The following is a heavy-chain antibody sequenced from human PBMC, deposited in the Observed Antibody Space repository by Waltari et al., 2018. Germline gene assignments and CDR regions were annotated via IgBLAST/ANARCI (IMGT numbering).Heavy chain of an antibody. D-gene: IGHD7-27*01. CDR3: ATGGWGFYLGY. CDR2: ISTSSEYM. V-gene: IGHV3-21*02. J-gene: IGHJ4*02. Sequence: EVQLVESGGGLVRPGGSLTLSCAASGLTFRRDNMNWVRQAPGKGLEWVSSISTSSEYMHYADSVKGRFTVARDNAKGSLYLQLNSLRAEDTAVYYCATGGWGFYLGYWGQGTLVTVSS. CDR1: GLTFRRDN.